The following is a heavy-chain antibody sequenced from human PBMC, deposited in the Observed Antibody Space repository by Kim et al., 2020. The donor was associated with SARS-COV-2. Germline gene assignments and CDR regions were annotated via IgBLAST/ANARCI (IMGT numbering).Heavy chain of an antibody. CDR2: ISGDGGST. CDR3: AKELIDGGSGSQLPSFDP. Sequence: GGSLRLSCAASGFTFDDYAMHWVRQAPGKGLEWVSLISGDGGSTYYADSVKGRFTISRDNSKNSLYLQMNSLRTEDTALYYCAKELIDGGSGSQLPSFDPWGQGTLVTVSS. D-gene: IGHD3-10*01. J-gene: IGHJ5*02. V-gene: IGHV3-43*02. CDR1: GFTFDDYA.